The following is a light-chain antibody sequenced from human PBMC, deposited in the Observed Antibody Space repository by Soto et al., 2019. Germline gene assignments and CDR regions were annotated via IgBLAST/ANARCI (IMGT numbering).Light chain of an antibody. J-gene: IGLJ3*02. CDR2: DTH. CDR3: SLYYSGARV. Sequence: QAVVTQEPSLTVSPGGTVTLTCGSSTGTVTSGHYPYWIQRNPGQAPRTLIFDTHNRHSWTPARFSGSLLGGKAALTLSGAQPEDETEYYCSLYYSGARVFGGGTKLTVL. CDR1: TGTVTSGHY. V-gene: IGLV7-46*01.